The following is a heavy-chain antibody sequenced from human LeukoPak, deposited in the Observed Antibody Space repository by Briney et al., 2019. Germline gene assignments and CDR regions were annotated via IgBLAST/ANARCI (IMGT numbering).Heavy chain of an antibody. J-gene: IGHJ2*01. V-gene: IGHV1-69*06. CDR1: GGTFSSYA. CDR3: ARGDSSSFTPWYFDL. CDR2: IIPIFGTA. D-gene: IGHD6-13*01. Sequence: PVKVSCKASGGTFSSYAISWVRLAPGEGLEWMRGIIPIFGTANYAQKFQGRVTITADKSTGTAYMELSSLRSEDTAVYYCARGDSSSFTPWYFDLWGRGTLVTVSS.